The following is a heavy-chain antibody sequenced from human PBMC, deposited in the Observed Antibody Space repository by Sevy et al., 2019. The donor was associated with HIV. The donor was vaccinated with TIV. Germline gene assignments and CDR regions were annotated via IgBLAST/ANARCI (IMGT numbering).Heavy chain of an antibody. CDR2: IYYNGHI. D-gene: IGHD1-26*01. V-gene: IGHV4-59*08. CDR3: AGENAWGRGYS. J-gene: IGHJ4*02. Sequence: SETLSLTCTVSGGSITSLYWNWIRQPPGKGLEWIANIYYNGHINYIPSLKSRVTLSLDTSKNQISLRLSSVTAADTAMYYCAGENAWGRGYSWGQGTLVTVSS. CDR1: GGSITSLY.